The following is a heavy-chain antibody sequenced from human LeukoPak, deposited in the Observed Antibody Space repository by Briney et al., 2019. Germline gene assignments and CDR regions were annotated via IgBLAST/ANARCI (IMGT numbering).Heavy chain of an antibody. CDR3: AREYTVTTYYFDY. V-gene: IGHV3-48*03. J-gene: IGHJ4*02. D-gene: IGHD4-17*01. CDR1: GFTFSSYE. Sequence: GGSLRLSCAASGFTFSSYEMNSARQAPGRGLGWVSYISRRRSYTTYADSVKDRFTTSRENAKNSLYLQMNSLRAEDTAVYYCAREYTVTTYYFDYWGQGTLVTVSS. CDR2: ISRRRSYT.